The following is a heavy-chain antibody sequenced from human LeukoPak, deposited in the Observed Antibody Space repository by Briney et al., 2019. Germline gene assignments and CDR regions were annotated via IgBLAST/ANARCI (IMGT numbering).Heavy chain of an antibody. Sequence: SETLSLTCTVSGGSISSYYWSWIRQPPGKGLEWIGYIYYSGSTNYNPPLKSRVTISVDTSKNQFSLKLSSVTAADTAVYYCARGLMVRGVIGYYYYMDVWGKGTTVTVSS. V-gene: IGHV4-59*01. CDR1: GGSISSYY. D-gene: IGHD3-10*01. J-gene: IGHJ6*03. CDR2: IYYSGST. CDR3: ARGLMVRGVIGYYYYMDV.